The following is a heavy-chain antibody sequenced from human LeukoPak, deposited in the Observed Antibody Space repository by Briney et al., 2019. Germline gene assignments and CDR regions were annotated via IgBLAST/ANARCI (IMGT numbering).Heavy chain of an antibody. Sequence: SETLSLTCTVSGASISDYYWSWIRQPPGKGLEWIAFVHYSGITSYNPSLESRVTISLDTSTSQFSLKLSSVTTADTAVYYCATGGDSSKWFGRWGQGSPVTVSS. D-gene: IGHD6-13*01. J-gene: IGHJ5*02. CDR2: VHYSGIT. CDR3: ATGGDSSKWFGR. V-gene: IGHV4-59*01. CDR1: GASISDYY.